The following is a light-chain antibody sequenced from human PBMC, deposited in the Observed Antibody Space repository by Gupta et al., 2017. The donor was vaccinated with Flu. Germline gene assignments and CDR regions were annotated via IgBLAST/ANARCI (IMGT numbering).Light chain of an antibody. V-gene: IGKV1-8*01. CDR3: QQDDNYPWT. Sequence: AIRMTQSPSSFSASTGDRVTITCRANQDITSYLAWYQQKPGKAPKLLIYAASSGQSGAPSRFSGSGSGTNFTLTVSCLQSEDFATYYCQQDDNYPWTFGQGTKVEI. CDR1: QDITSY. J-gene: IGKJ1*01. CDR2: AAS.